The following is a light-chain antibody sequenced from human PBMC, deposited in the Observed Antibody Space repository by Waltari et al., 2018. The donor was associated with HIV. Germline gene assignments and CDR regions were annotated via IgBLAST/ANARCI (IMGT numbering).Light chain of an antibody. V-gene: IGLV1-36*01. Sequence: QSVLTQPPSVSEAPSQRVTISCSGSSSTLGNISVNWYHQVPGKAPKLRIYYDDVLSSAVFYRVSGSTSGTSASLAIRGLQSEDEADYYCAAWDDSRNGYVFGSGTKVTVL. CDR2: YDD. J-gene: IGLJ1*01. CDR3: AAWDDSRNGYV. CDR1: SSTLGNIS.